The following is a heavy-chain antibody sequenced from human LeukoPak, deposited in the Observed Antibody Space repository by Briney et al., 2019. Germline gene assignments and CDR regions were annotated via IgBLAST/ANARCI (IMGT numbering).Heavy chain of an antibody. CDR1: GESLSNYY. D-gene: IGHD6-19*01. Sequence: KASETLSLTCAVYGESLSNYYWSWIRQPPGKGLEWIGEINHSGSTNYNPSLKSRVTISVDTSKNQFSLKLSSVTAADTAVYYCARGSSGRYSSGWSLGVGYYYMDVWGRGTTVTVSS. CDR3: ARGSSGRYSSGWSLGVGYYYMDV. V-gene: IGHV4-34*01. CDR2: INHSGST. J-gene: IGHJ6*03.